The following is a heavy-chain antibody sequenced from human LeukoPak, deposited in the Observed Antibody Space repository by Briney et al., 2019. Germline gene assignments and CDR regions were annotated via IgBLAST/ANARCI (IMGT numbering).Heavy chain of an antibody. D-gene: IGHD2-15*01. CDR2: ISSSSYI. V-gene: IGHV3-21*01. Sequence: GGSLRLSCAASGFTFSSYSMNWVRQAPGKGLEWVSSISSSSYIYYAASVKGRFTISRDNAKNSLYLQMTSLRAEDTAVYYCARVRFYGWWYPPCPQGGQGTLVTVSS. CDR3: ARVRFYGWWYPPCPQ. J-gene: IGHJ4*02. CDR1: GFTFSSYS.